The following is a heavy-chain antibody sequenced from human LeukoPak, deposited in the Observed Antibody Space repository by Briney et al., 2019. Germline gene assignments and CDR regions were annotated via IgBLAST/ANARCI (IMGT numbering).Heavy chain of an antibody. CDR1: GFTFSNYW. J-gene: IGHJ6*02. Sequence: GGSLRLSCAASGFTFSNYWMHWVRQAPGKGLEWVSSISSSSSYIYYADSVKGRFTISRDNAKNSLYLQMNSLRAEDTAVYYCARDSKIQLWLRIVDYYGMDVWGQGTTVTVSS. V-gene: IGHV3-21*01. CDR3: ARDSKIQLWLRIVDYYGMDV. D-gene: IGHD5-18*01. CDR2: ISSSSSYI.